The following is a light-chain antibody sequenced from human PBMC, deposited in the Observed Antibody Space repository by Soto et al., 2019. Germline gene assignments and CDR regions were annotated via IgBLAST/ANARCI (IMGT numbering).Light chain of an antibody. J-gene: IGLJ2*01. V-gene: IGLV1-44*01. CDR1: SSNIGSNT. Sequence: QSVLTQPPSASGTPGQRVTISCSGTSSNIGSNTVNWYQQLPGTAPKLLIYSNNQRPSGVRVRFSGSNSGSSTSPAISGLQSEDEADYYCAAWEDSLNGYVVFGGGTKLTVL. CDR2: SNN. CDR3: AAWEDSLNGYVV.